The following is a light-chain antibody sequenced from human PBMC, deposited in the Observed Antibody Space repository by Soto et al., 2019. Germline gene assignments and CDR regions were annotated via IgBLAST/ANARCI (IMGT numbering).Light chain of an antibody. V-gene: IGKV3-15*01. CDR1: QSVSSN. J-gene: IGKJ2*01. Sequence: EIVMTQSPATLSVSPGERATLSCRASQSVSSNLAWYQQKPGQAPRLLIYGASTRATGIPARFSGSGSGTEFTLTISSPQSEDFAVYSCQQYNNWPSMYTFGQGTKLEIK. CDR3: QQYNNWPSMYT. CDR2: GAS.